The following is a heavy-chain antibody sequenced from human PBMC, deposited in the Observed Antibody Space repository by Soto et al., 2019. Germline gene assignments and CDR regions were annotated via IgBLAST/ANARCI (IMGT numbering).Heavy chain of an antibody. CDR2: IFPSDSGT. V-gene: IGHV5-51*01. J-gene: IGHJ5*02. D-gene: IGHD3-22*01. CDR1: GYRFTSYW. Sequence: GESLKISCRTSGYRFTSYWIAWVRQMPGKGLEWMGIIFPSDSGTRYSPSFQGQVTISADRSTSTVFLQWASLKASDTAVYFCARKDKSGYFNWFDPWGQGTLVTVS. CDR3: ARKDKSGYFNWFDP.